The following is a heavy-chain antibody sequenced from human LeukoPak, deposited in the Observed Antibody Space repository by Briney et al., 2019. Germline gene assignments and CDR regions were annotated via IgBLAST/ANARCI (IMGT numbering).Heavy chain of an antibody. V-gene: IGHV3-7*01. J-gene: IGHJ4*02. D-gene: IGHD1-1*01. Sequence: GGSLRLSCAGSGFTFSTFWMSWIRQAPGKGLEWVANIKEDGSEKYYVDSMKGRFTVSRDNAKNSLYLQMDSLRAEDTAVYYCARGGTFVSDYWGQGTLVTVSS. CDR2: IKEDGSEK. CDR3: ARGGTFVSDY. CDR1: GFTFSTFW.